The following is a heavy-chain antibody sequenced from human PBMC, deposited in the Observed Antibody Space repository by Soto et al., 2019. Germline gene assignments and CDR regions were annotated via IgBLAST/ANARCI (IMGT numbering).Heavy chain of an antibody. CDR1: GYTFTAFG. V-gene: IGHV1-18*01. Sequence: QAQLVQSGPEVKKPGASVKVSCKASGYTFTAFGISWVRQAPGQGLEWMGWIAAHNGNTYDAQNFQDRGTMTTDSSTSTAYMEVRSLRSDDTAVYYCARDRGGYHYFGMDVWGQGTTITVSS. D-gene: IGHD5-12*01. CDR2: IAAHNGNT. J-gene: IGHJ6*02. CDR3: ARDRGGYHYFGMDV.